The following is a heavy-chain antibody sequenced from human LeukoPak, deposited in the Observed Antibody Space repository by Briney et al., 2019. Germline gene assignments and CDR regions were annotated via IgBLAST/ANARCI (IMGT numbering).Heavy chain of an antibody. CDR2: INPNSGGT. Sequence: ASVTVSCKASGYTFTSYYIHWVRQAPGQGLEWMGWINPNSGGTNFAQKFQGRVTITRDTSITTAYMELSSLRSDDTAVYYCARESPGSYSSGRDYFDFWGQGNLVTVSS. V-gene: IGHV1-2*02. J-gene: IGHJ4*02. D-gene: IGHD6-19*01. CDR1: GYTFTSYY. CDR3: ARESPGSYSSGRDYFDF.